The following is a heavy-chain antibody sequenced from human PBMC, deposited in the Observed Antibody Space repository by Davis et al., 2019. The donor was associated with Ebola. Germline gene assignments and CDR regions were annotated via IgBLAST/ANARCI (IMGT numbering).Heavy chain of an antibody. CDR3: AREGGYCSDGSCYQDYYYGMDV. CDR2: IKQDVSEK. D-gene: IGHD2-15*01. J-gene: IGHJ6*02. V-gene: IGHV3-7*01. Sequence: GESLKISCAASGFTFSSYWMSWVRQAPGKGLEWVANIKQDVSEKYYVDSVKGRFTISRDNAKNSLYLQMNSLRAEDTAVYYCAREGGYCSDGSCYQDYYYGMDVWGQGTTVTVSS. CDR1: GFTFSSYW.